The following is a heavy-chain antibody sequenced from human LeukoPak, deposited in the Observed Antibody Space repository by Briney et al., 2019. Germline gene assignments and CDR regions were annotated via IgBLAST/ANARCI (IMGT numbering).Heavy chain of an antibody. D-gene: IGHD3-9*01. Sequence: ASVKVSCKASGYTFTGYYMHWVRQAPGQGLECMGWINPNSGGTNYAQKFQGRVTMTRDTSISTAYMELSRLRSDDTAVYYCARVLYDILTGYHAFGYWGQGTLVTVSS. V-gene: IGHV1-2*02. CDR3: ARVLYDILTGYHAFGY. CDR2: INPNSGGT. CDR1: GYTFTGYY. J-gene: IGHJ4*02.